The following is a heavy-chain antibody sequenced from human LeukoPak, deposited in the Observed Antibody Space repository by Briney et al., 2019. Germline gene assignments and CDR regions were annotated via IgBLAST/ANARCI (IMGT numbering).Heavy chain of an antibody. Sequence: PGGSLRLSCAASGFTFSSYEMNWVRQAPGKGLEWVSYISSSGSTIYYADSVKGRFTISRDNAKNSLYLQMNSLRAEDTAVYYCARVGWGKYQLPNYFDYWGQGILVTVSS. CDR3: ARVGWGKYQLPNYFDY. CDR2: ISSSGSTI. D-gene: IGHD2-2*01. V-gene: IGHV3-48*03. J-gene: IGHJ4*02. CDR1: GFTFSSYE.